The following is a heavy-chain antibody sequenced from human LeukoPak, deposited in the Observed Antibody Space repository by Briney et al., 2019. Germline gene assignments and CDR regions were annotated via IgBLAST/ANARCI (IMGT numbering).Heavy chain of an antibody. CDR1: GFTFSSYS. V-gene: IGHV3-23*01. CDR2: ISGSGGST. Sequence: GGSLRLSCAASGFTFSSYSMNWVRQAPGKGLEWVSAISGSGGSTYYADSVKGRFTVSRDNSKNTLYLQMNSLRAEDTAVYYCAKDLGIFDYWGQGTLVTVSS. J-gene: IGHJ4*02. D-gene: IGHD7-27*01. CDR3: AKDLGIFDY.